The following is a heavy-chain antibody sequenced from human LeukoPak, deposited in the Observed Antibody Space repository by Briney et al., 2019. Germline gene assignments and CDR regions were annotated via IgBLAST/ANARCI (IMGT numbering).Heavy chain of an antibody. D-gene: IGHD1-1*01. CDR2: ISSSGNAI. CDR1: GFTFSTYT. Sequence: GGSLRLSCAASGFTFSTYTMNWFRQAPGKGLEWVSSISSSGNAINYADSVKGRFTISRDNANNSLYLQMSSLRAEDTAVYYCARQDVAWNDVYWFDPWGQGTLVTVSS. J-gene: IGHJ5*02. CDR3: ARQDVAWNDVYWFDP. V-gene: IGHV3-21*01.